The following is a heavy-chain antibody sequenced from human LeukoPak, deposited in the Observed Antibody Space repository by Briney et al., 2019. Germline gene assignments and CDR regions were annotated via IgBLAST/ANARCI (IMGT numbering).Heavy chain of an antibody. CDR2: LNADGNSI. J-gene: IGHJ4*02. Sequence: GGSLRLSCAASGFTFSNYWMHWVRQAPGRGLVWVSRLNADGNSITYADSVRGRFTISRDNAKNTVHLQMNSLRVEDTAIYYCAGAYSAYDPFDYWGQGILVTVSS. D-gene: IGHD5-12*01. CDR3: AGAYSAYDPFDY. V-gene: IGHV3-74*01. CDR1: GFTFSNYW.